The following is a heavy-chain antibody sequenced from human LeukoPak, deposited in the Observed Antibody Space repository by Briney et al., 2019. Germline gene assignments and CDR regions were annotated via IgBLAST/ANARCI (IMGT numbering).Heavy chain of an antibody. Sequence: PSETLSLTCTVSGGSISGNYWSWIRQPPGKGLEWIGRIYTSGSTNYNPSLKSRVTMSVDTSKNQVSLRLTSVTAADTAVYYCARDKYCSSTTCYGLSAFDIWGEGTMITVSS. V-gene: IGHV4-4*07. J-gene: IGHJ3*02. CDR1: GGSISGNY. CDR3: ARDKYCSSTTCYGLSAFDI. CDR2: IYTSGST. D-gene: IGHD2-2*01.